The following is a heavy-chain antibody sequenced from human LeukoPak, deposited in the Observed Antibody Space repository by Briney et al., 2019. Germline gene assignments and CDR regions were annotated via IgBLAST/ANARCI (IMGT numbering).Heavy chain of an antibody. CDR1: GFTFSSYS. D-gene: IGHD3-10*01. CDR3: ARTPGGSGSEYYFDY. Sequence: GGSLRLSCAASGFTFSSYSMNWVRQAPGKGLEWVSSISSSSSYIYCADSVRGRFTISRDNAKNSLYLQMNSLRAEDTAVYYCARTPGGSGSEYYFDYWGQGTLVTVSS. CDR2: ISSSSSYI. V-gene: IGHV3-21*01. J-gene: IGHJ4*02.